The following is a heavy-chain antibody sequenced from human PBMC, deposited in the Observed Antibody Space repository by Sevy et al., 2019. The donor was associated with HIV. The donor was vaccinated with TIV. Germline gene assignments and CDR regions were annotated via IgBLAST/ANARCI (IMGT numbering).Heavy chain of an antibody. CDR3: ARDPHCIFGVCYATFDY. CDR2: IKQDGSEK. J-gene: IGHJ4*02. D-gene: IGHD2-8*01. Sequence: GGSLRLSCAASGFTFSTYRMSWVRQAPGKGLEWVASIKQDGSEKFYVDSVKGRFTISRDNAKNSLSLQMNSLRAEDTAVFYCARDPHCIFGVCYATFDYWGQGILVTVSS. V-gene: IGHV3-7*01. CDR1: GFTFSTYR.